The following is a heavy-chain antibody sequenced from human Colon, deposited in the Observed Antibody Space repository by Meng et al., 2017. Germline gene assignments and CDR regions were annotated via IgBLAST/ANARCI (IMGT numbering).Heavy chain of an antibody. D-gene: IGHD6-13*01. CDR3: TRSRPTSRAC. Sequence: EGQLVESGGGLVKPGGSLRLSCVASGFRFSDFSMTWVRQAPGKGLEWVSSISSSGNIIHYADSVRGRLIISRDNAKESVHLQMNDLRVEDTAMYYCTRSRPTSRACWGQGTLVTVSS. V-gene: IGHV3-21*01. CDR2: ISSSGNII. CDR1: GFRFSDFS. J-gene: IGHJ4*02.